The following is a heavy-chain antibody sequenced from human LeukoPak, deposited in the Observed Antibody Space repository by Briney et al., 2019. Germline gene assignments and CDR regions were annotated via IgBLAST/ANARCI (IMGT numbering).Heavy chain of an antibody. CDR2: ISATGGNT. CDR1: GFSFSSNA. V-gene: IGHV3-23*01. D-gene: IGHD3-10*02. CDR3: AKDFGMFSN. J-gene: IGHJ4*02. Sequence: GGSLRLSCAASGFSFSSNAMSWVRQAPGKGLEWVSAISATGGNTHSADSVKGRFTISRDSSKNTLYLRMNSLRAEDTAIYYCAKDFGMFSNWGQGTLVTVSS.